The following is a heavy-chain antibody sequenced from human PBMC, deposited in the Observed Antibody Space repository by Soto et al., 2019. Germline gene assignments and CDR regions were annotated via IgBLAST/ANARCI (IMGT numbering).Heavy chain of an antibody. V-gene: IGHV3-48*03. CDR2: ISSSGSTI. CDR3: ARGGPGYDILTGYYYYYGMDV. Sequence: GGSLRLSCAASGFTFSSYEMNWVRQAPGKGLEWVSYISSSGSTIYYADSVKGRFTISRDNAKNSLYLQMNSLRAEDTAVYYCARGGPGYDILTGYYYYYGMDVWGQGTTVTVSS. CDR1: GFTFSSYE. J-gene: IGHJ6*02. D-gene: IGHD3-9*01.